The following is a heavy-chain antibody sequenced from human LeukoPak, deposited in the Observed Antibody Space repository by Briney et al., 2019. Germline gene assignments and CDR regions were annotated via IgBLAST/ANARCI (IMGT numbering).Heavy chain of an antibody. Sequence: GGSLRLSCAASRFTFSSYSMNWVRQAPGKGLEWVSSISSSSSYIYYADSVKGRFTISRDNAKNSLYLQMNSLRAEDTAVYYCAKDCGSYHPVAFDIWGQGTMVTVSS. CDR3: AKDCGSYHPVAFDI. V-gene: IGHV3-21*04. D-gene: IGHD1-26*01. CDR1: RFTFSSYS. CDR2: ISSSSSYI. J-gene: IGHJ3*02.